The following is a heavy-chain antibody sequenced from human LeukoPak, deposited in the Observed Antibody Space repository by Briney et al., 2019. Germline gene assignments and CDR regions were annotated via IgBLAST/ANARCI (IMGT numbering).Heavy chain of an antibody. V-gene: IGHV4-59*01. CDR3: ARLGSNVFDH. Sequence: SETLSLTXSVSGGSMSSFYWSWIRQPPGKGLEWIGYIYYSGSTNYSPSLKSRVTISVDTSKNQFSLKLSSVTAADTAVYYCARLGSNVFDHWGQGTLVTVSS. CDR2: IYYSGST. J-gene: IGHJ4*02. D-gene: IGHD3-10*01. CDR1: GGSMSSFY.